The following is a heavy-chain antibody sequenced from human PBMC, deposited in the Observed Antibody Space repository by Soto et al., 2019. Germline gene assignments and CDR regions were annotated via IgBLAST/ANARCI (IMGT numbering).Heavy chain of an antibody. D-gene: IGHD4-17*01. Sequence: GESMKISRKGAGDSFTGYWSGCVRQMPGKGLELMGIIYPGDSDTRYSPSFQGQVTTSVDKSITTAYLQWSSPKASDSAMYYCARHPRYGGNADDAFDIWGQGTMVTVSS. J-gene: IGHJ3*02. CDR1: GDSFTGYW. V-gene: IGHV5-51*01. CDR3: ARHPRYGGNADDAFDI. CDR2: IYPGDSDT.